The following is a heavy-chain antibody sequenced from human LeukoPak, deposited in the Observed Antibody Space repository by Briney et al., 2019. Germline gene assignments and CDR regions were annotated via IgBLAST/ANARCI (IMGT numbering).Heavy chain of an antibody. CDR1: VYTLTHYY. D-gene: IGHD6-6*01. V-gene: IGHV1-2*07. CDR3: ARSNIATRRGENWFDP. CDR2: ISPNSWGT. J-gene: IGHJ5*02. Sequence: ASVKVSFTASVYTLTHYYMHWVRQAPGHGLEWMGWISPNSWGTNYAHNFQGRVTIAMDTYVSTADMALSSLRSDDTAVYYCARSNIATRRGENWFDPWGQGTLVTVSS.